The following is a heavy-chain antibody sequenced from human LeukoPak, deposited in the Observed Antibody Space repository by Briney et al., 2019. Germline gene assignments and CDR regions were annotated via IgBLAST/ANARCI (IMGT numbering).Heavy chain of an antibody. CDR2: INPNSGGT. J-gene: IGHJ4*02. Sequence: ASVKVSCKASGYTFTGYYMHWVRQAPGQGLEWMGWINPNSGGTNYAQKFQGRVTMTRDMSISTAYMELSTLRSDDTAVYYCAREVVVVPAANRGLGYWGQGTLVTVSS. CDR1: GYTFTGYY. D-gene: IGHD2-2*01. CDR3: AREVVVVPAANRGLGY. V-gene: IGHV1-2*02.